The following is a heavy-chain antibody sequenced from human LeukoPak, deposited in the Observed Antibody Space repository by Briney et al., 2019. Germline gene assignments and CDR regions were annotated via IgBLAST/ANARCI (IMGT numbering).Heavy chain of an antibody. V-gene: IGHV1-46*01. J-gene: IGHJ4*02. Sequence: ASVKVSCKASGYTFTSYHMHWVRQAPGQGLEWMGIINPNSGTTFYAHKFQGRVTLTRDTSTSTVYMELSSLTSDDTAVYYCAREPPGACVNDYWGQGTLVTVSS. D-gene: IGHD4-17*01. CDR3: AREPPGACVNDY. CDR2: INPNSGTT. CDR1: GYTFTSYH.